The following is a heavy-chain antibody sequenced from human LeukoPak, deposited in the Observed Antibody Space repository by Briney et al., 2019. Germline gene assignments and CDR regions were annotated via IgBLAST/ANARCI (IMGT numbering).Heavy chain of an antibody. D-gene: IGHD5-12*01. V-gene: IGHV4-39*07. J-gene: IGHJ5*02. CDR3: ARGGYMSNWFEH. CDR2: IYYSGST. CDR1: GGSISSSSYY. Sequence: PSGTLSLTCAVSGGSISSSSYYWGWIRQPPGKGLEWIGSIYYSGSTYYNPSLKSRATISVDTSKNQFSLKLSSVTAADTAVYYCARGGYMSNWFEHWGQGTPVTVSS.